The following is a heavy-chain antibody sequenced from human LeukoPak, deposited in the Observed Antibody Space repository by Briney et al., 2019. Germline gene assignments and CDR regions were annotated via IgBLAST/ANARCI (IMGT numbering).Heavy chain of an antibody. Sequence: SVKVSCKASGGTFSSYAISWVRQAPGQGLEWMGGIIPIFGTANYAQKFQGRVTITADESTSTAYMELSSLRAEDTAVYYCAIGPSSYYYYGMDVWGQGTTVTVSS. CDR1: GGTFSSYA. J-gene: IGHJ6*02. CDR2: IIPIFGTA. V-gene: IGHV1-69*01. D-gene: IGHD2-2*01. CDR3: AIGPSSYYYYGMDV.